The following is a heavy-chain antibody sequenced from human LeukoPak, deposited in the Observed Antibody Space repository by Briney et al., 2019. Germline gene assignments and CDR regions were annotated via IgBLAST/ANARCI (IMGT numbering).Heavy chain of an antibody. V-gene: IGHV4-30-4*01. CDR3: ARGESRVSICH. Sequence: PSETLSLTCTVSGGSISSGDYYWSWIRQPPGKGLEWIGYIYYSGSTYYHPSLKSRVTISVDTSKNQFSLKLSSVTAADTAVYYCARGESRVSICHWGQGTLVTVSS. D-gene: IGHD6-13*01. CDR2: IYYSGST. J-gene: IGHJ4*02. CDR1: GGSISSGDYY.